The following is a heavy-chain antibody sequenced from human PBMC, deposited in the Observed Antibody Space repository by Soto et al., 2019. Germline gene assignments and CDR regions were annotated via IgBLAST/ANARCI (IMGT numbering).Heavy chain of an antibody. D-gene: IGHD6-6*01. CDR3: ARVVIAARRSIGY. J-gene: IGHJ4*02. V-gene: IGHV1-8*01. CDR1: GYTFTSYD. CDR2: MNPNSGNT. Sequence: GASVKVSCKASGYTFTSYDINWVRQATGQGLEWMGWMNPNSGNTGYAQKFQGRVTMTRNTSISTAYMELSSLRSKDTAVYYCARVVIAARRSIGYWGQGTLVTVSS.